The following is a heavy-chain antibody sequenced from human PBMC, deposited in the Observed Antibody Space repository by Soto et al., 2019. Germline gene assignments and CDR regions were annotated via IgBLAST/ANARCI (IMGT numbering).Heavy chain of an antibody. CDR3: ASISSGSGGH. CDR1: GGSISSSNW. V-gene: IGHV4-4*01. CDR2: IYHSGST. D-gene: IGHD3-10*01. J-gene: IGHJ1*01. Sequence: QVQLQESGPGLVKPSGTLSLTCAVSGGSISSSNWWSWVRQPPGKGLEWIGEIYHSGSTNYNPSPKSRRTISVDASQNQLSLKLSSGTGHGTGVVCCASISSGSGGHWGAGTLVTGSS.